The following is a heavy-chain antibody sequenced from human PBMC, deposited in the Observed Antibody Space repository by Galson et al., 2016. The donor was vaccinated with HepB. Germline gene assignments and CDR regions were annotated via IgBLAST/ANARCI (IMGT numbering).Heavy chain of an antibody. CDR1: GDPISSGGYY. J-gene: IGHJ4*02. D-gene: IGHD3-22*01. CDR3: AREGGYYDSSSHYYSTPFDY. V-gene: IGHV4-31*03. CDR2: IYHSGTT. Sequence: TLSLTCTVSGDPISSGGYYWSWIRQHPGKGLEWIGYIYHSGTTYYNPSLKSRVTISVDTSKNQFSLNLSSVTAADTALYYCAREGGYYDSSSHYYSTPFDYWGQGALVTVSS.